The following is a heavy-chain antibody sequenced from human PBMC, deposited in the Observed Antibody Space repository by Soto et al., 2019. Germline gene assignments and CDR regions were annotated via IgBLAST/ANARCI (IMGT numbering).Heavy chain of an antibody. CDR1: GYTFTSYA. Sequence: GASVKVSCKASGYTFTSYAMHWFRQAPGQRLEWMGWINAGNGNRKYSQKFQGRVTITRDTSASTAYMELSSLRSEDTAVYYCARDPSSSSAGFGNYYYYGMDVCGQGTKVTVSS. J-gene: IGHJ6*02. V-gene: IGHV1-3*01. D-gene: IGHD3-3*01. CDR3: ARDPSSSSAGFGNYYYYGMDV. CDR2: INAGNGNR.